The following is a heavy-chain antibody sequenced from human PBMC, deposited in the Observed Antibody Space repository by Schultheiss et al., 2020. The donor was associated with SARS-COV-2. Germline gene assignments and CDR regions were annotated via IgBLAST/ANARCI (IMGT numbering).Heavy chain of an antibody. CDR1: GFSFSGSG. D-gene: IGHD1-26*01. Sequence: GGSLRLSCVTSGFSFSGSGIYWVRQAPGKGLEWVSSIGRTPSNLYYADSVQGRFTISRDNTKNSLYLHMNSLRVDDTAVYYCARGTARGELLPFDCWGLGTLVTVSS. V-gene: IGHV3-21*01. J-gene: IGHJ4*02. CDR2: IGRTPSNL. CDR3: ARGTARGELLPFDC.